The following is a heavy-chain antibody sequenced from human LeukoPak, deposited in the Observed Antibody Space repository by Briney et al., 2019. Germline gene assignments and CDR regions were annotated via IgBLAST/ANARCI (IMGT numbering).Heavy chain of an antibody. V-gene: IGHV3-21*01. CDR1: GFTFSSYS. D-gene: IGHD3-22*01. J-gene: IGHJ4*02. CDR2: ISSSSSYI. Sequence: GGSLRLSCAASGFTFSSYSMNWVRQAPGKGLEWVSSISSSSSYIYYADSVKGRFTISRDNAKNSLYLQMNSLRAEDTAVYYCARYTYYYDSSGYYPYFDYWGQGTLVTVSS. CDR3: ARYTYYYDSSGYYPYFDY.